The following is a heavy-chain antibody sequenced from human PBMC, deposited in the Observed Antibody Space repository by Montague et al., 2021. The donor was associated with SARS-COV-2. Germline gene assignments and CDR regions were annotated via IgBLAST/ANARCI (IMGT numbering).Heavy chain of an antibody. V-gene: IGHV6-1*01. CDR1: GDSVSSNSAT. CDR2: TYYRSKWYN. Sequence: SAISGDSVSSNSATWNWARQSPSRGLEWLGRTYYRSKWYNDYAVSVRGRVTINPDTSKNQFSLQLNSVTPEDTAIYYCTSGREGNYNVMDVWGQGTTVTVSS. D-gene: IGHD1-1*01. J-gene: IGHJ6*02. CDR3: TSGREGNYNVMDV.